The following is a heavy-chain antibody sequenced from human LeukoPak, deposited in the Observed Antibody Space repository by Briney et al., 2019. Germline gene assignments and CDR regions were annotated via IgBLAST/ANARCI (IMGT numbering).Heavy chain of an antibody. J-gene: IGHJ4*02. CDR1: GYAISSGYY. Sequence: PSETLSLTCTVSGYAISSGYYWGWIRQPPRKGLEWIGSIYHSGSNYYNPSLKSRVTISVDTSKNQFSLKLSSVTAAHAAVCYCARVPWSGYYNYFDYWGQGTLVTVSS. D-gene: IGHD3-3*01. CDR2: IYHSGSN. CDR3: ARVPWSGYYNYFDY. V-gene: IGHV4-38-2*02.